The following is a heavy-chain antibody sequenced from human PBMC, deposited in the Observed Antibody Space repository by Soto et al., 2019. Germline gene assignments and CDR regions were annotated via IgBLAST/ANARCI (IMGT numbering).Heavy chain of an antibody. Sequence: SVKVSCKASGGTFSSYAISWVRRAPGQGLEWKGGIIPIFGTANYAQKFQGRVTITADDSTSTAYMELSSLRSEYTAVYYCAGLSRTYYYYGMDVWGQGTTVTVS. CDR1: GGTFSSYA. J-gene: IGHJ6*02. V-gene: IGHV1-69*13. CDR3: AGLSRTYYYYGMDV. CDR2: IIPIFGTA.